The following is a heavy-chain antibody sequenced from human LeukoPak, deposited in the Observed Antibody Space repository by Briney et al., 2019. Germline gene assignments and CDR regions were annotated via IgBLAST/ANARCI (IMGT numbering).Heavy chain of an antibody. CDR2: INHSGST. J-gene: IGHJ5*02. D-gene: IGHD2-8*01. V-gene: IGHV4-34*01. CDR3: ARSLFGTNRHWFDP. CDR1: GGSFSGYY. Sequence: SETLSLTCAVYGGSFSGYYWSWIRQPPGKGLEWIGEINHSGSTNYNPSLKSRVTISVATSKNQSSLKLSSVTAADTAVYYCARSLFGTNRHWFDPWGQGTLVTVSS.